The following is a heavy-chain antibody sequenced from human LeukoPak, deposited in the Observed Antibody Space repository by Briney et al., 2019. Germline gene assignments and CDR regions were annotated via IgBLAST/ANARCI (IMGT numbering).Heavy chain of an antibody. D-gene: IGHD6-6*01. CDR2: IYYSGST. V-gene: IGHV4-39*01. Sequence: SETLSLTCTVSVGSICSSSYSWGWIRQPPGEGLEWVGSIYYSGSTCYTPSLKSRVTISVDTSKNQFSLKLSSVTAADTAVYYCARLPQGFPRPIDYWGQGTLVTVSS. J-gene: IGHJ4*02. CDR3: ARLPQGFPRPIDY. CDR1: VGSICSSSYS.